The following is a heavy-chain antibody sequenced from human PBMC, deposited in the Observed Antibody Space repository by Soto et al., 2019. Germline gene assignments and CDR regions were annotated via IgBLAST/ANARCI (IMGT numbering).Heavy chain of an antibody. CDR3: ARARGYTFGYNYFDP. D-gene: IGHD5-18*01. CDR1: GYPFTSYH. J-gene: IGHJ5*02. Sequence: QVQMVQSGAEVKKPGASVKVSCKASGYPFTSYHMHWMRQAPEQGLEWMGIINPSDGRTRYGEKFQGRVTMTRDTSTSTVYMELSSLRSEDTAVYYCARARGYTFGYNYFDPWGQGTLVTVS. V-gene: IGHV1-46*01. CDR2: INPSDGRT.